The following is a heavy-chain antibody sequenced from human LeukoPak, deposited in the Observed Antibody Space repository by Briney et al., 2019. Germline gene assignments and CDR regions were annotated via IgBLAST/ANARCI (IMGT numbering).Heavy chain of an antibody. CDR1: GFTFSSYG. CDR2: IWYDGSNK. D-gene: IGHD6-13*01. Sequence: GGSLRLSCAASGFTFSSYGMHWVRQAPGKGLEWVAVIWYDGSNKYYADSVKGRFTISRDNSKNTLYLQMNSLRAEDTAVYYCARVGLRSSGALDSWGQGTLVTVSS. CDR3: ARVGLRSSGALDS. V-gene: IGHV3-33*01. J-gene: IGHJ4*02.